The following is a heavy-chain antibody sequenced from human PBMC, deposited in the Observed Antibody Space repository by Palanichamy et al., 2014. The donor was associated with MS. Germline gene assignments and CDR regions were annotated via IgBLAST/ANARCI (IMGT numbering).Heavy chain of an antibody. V-gene: IGHV3-9*01. Sequence: EVQLVESGGGLEQPGRSLRLSCVASGFSFDDYAMHWVRQAPGKGLEWLSGISWSSGSIGYADSVKGRFTISRDNAKNSLYLQMNSLRPEDTAMYYCVKGGGYYFPYGMDVWGQGTTVTVSS. D-gene: IGHD3-22*01. CDR3: VKGGGYYFPYGMDV. CDR1: GFSFDDYA. J-gene: IGHJ6*02. CDR2: ISWSSGSI.